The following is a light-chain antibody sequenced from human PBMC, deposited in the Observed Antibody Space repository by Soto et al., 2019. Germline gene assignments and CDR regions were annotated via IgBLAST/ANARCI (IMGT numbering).Light chain of an antibody. J-gene: IGKJ5*01. CDR3: QQRSDSIT. Sequence: LLTQSPATLSVSPGQRVTLSCRASQSISSYLAWYQQRPGQPSRLLIYDASNRATGIPARFSGSGSGADFTLTISSLEPEDFAVYYCQQRSDSITFGQGTRLEIK. CDR1: QSISSY. V-gene: IGKV3-11*01. CDR2: DAS.